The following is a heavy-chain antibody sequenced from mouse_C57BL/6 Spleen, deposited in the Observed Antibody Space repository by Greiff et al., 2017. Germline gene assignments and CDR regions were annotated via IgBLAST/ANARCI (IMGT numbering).Heavy chain of an antibody. CDR3: ARSGIYYDYDARGWFAY. D-gene: IGHD2-4*01. Sequence: VQLQQPGAELVKPGASVKLSCKASGYTFTSYWMQWVKQRPGQGLEWIGEIDPSDSYTNYNQKFKGKATLTVDTSSSTAYMQLSSLTSEDSAVYYCARSGIYYDYDARGWFAYWGQGTLVTVSA. J-gene: IGHJ3*01. CDR2: IDPSDSYT. CDR1: GYTFTSYW. V-gene: IGHV1-50*01.